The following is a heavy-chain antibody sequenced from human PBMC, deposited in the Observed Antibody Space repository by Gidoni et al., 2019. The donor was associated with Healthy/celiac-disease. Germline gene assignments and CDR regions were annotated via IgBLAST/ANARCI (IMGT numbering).Heavy chain of an antibody. CDR3: ARACGGSCYSTRDYYYYGMDV. Sequence: QVQRVESGGGVVQPGRSRRRAGAASGVTVSSDGMHWARQAPGKGLGWVAVICYDGSNKYYSDSVKGRFTISRDNSKNTLYLQMNSLRAEDTAVYYCARACGGSCYSTRDYYYYGMDVWGQGTTVTVSS. V-gene: IGHV3-33*01. CDR2: ICYDGSNK. CDR1: GVTVSSDG. D-gene: IGHD2-15*01. J-gene: IGHJ6*02.